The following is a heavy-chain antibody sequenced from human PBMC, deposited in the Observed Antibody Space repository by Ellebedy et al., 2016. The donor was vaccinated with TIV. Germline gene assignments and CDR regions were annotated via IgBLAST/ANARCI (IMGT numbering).Heavy chain of an antibody. CDR2: INGRGDST. V-gene: IGHV3-23*01. CDR3: ARADHSYNSDGFDI. CDR1: GFTFDSYP. J-gene: IGHJ3*02. Sequence: GESLKISCAASGFTFDSYPMTWVRQAPGKGLQWVSSINGRGDSTYYTDSVKGRFTISRDNSKNTLYLEMNSLRAEDTAVYYCARADHSYNSDGFDIWGQGTMVTASS. D-gene: IGHD5-18*01.